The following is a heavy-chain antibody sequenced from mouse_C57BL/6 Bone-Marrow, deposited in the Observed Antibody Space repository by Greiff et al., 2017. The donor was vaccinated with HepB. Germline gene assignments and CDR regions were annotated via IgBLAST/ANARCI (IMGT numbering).Heavy chain of an antibody. CDR3: ARAGPITTVVATNFDY. Sequence: VQLQASGAELARPGASVKLSCKASGYTFTRYGISWVKQRTGQGLEWIGEISPRSGNTYYNEKFKGKATLTADKSSSTAYMELRSLTSEDSAVYFCARAGPITTVVATNFDYWGQGTTLTVSS. CDR2: ISPRSGNT. D-gene: IGHD1-1*01. CDR1: GYTFTRYG. J-gene: IGHJ2*01. V-gene: IGHV1-81*01.